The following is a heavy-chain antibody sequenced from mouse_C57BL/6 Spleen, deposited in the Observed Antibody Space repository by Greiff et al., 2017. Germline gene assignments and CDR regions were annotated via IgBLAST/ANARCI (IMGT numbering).Heavy chain of an antibody. CDR2: ISSGSSTI. Sequence: EVNVVESGGGLVKPGGSLKLSCAASGFTFSDYGMHWVRQAPEKGLEWVAYISSGSSTIYYADTVKGRFTISRDNAKNTLFLQMTSLRSEDTAMYYCASSFYYAMDYWGQGTSVTVSS. J-gene: IGHJ4*01. V-gene: IGHV5-17*01. D-gene: IGHD1-1*01. CDR1: GFTFSDYG. CDR3: ASSFYYAMDY.